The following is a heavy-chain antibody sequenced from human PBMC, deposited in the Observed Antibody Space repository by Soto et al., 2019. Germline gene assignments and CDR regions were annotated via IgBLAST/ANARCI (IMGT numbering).Heavy chain of an antibody. CDR2: IYTSGST. Sequence: PSETLSLTCTVSGGSISSYYWSWIRQPAGKGLEWIGRIYTSGSTNYNPSLKSRVTMSVDTSKNQFSLKLSSVTAADTAVYYCAREYYDSSGYYESSGFDPWGKGTLVTVS. CDR1: GGSISSYY. J-gene: IGHJ5*02. CDR3: AREYYDSSGYYESSGFDP. D-gene: IGHD3-22*01. V-gene: IGHV4-4*07.